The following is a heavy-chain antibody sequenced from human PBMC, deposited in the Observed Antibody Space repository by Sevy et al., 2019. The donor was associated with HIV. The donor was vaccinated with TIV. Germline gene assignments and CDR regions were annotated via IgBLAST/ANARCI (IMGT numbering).Heavy chain of an antibody. CDR3: AKDVVPYGWDAFDI. D-gene: IGHD3-10*01. Sequence: GGSLRLSCAASGFTFDDYTMHWVRQAPGKGLEWVSLISWDGGSTYYAHSVKGRFTISRDNSKNSLYLQMNSLRTEDTALYYCAKDVVPYGWDAFDIWGQGTMVTVSS. V-gene: IGHV3-43*01. CDR2: ISWDGGST. J-gene: IGHJ3*02. CDR1: GFTFDDYT.